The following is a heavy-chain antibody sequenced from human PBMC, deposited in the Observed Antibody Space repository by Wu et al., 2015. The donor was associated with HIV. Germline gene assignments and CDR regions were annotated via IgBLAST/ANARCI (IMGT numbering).Heavy chain of an antibody. J-gene: IGHJ6*03. CDR3: ARSRFERDVIYGVTTKYYYYNMDV. D-gene: IGHD3-3*01. V-gene: IGHV1-69*15. CDR2: IIPIFGTA. CDR1: GGTFSSYA. Sequence: QVQLVQSGAEVKKPGSSLKVSCKASGGTFSSYAISWVRQAPGQGLEWMGRIIPIFGTANYAQKFQGRVTITADESTSTAYMELSSLRSEDTAVYYCARSRFERDVIYGVTTKYYYYNMDVWGKGTTVTVSS.